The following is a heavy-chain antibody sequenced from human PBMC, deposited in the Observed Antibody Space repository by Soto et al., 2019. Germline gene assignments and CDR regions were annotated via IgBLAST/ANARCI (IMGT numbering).Heavy chain of an antibody. CDR2: IIPILGIA. CDR3: ARDSRVLFGPYYYNYMDV. J-gene: IGHJ6*03. D-gene: IGHD3-10*02. Sequence: VXVSCKASGGTFSSYTISWVRQAPGQGLERMGRIIPILGIANYAQKFQGRVTITADKSTSTAYMELSSLRSEETAVYYYARDSRVLFGPYYYNYMDVWGKGPPVTVSS. V-gene: IGHV1-69*04. CDR1: GGTFSSYT.